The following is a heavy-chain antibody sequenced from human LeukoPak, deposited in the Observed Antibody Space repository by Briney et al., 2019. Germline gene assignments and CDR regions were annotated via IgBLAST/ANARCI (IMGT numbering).Heavy chain of an antibody. D-gene: IGHD4-11*01. CDR3: ARSNHADDY. Sequence: PGGSLRLSCAASGFTFSNYWMHWVRQVPGKGLVWVSRINTGGSSTTYADSVKSRFTISRDNAKNTLYLQMNSLRVEDTAVYYCARSNHADDYWGQGTLVTVSS. CDR1: GFTFSNYW. V-gene: IGHV3-74*01. J-gene: IGHJ4*02. CDR2: INTGGSST.